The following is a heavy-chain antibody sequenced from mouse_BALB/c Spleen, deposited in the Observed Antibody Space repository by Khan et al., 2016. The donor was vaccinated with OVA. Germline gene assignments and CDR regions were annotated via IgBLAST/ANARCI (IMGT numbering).Heavy chain of an antibody. CDR3: ARVGYNGTMDS. Sequence: QIQLVQSGPELKKPGETVKISCKASGYTFRNNGMNWVKQAPGKGLKWMGWINTYTGEPTSADDFKGRFAFYLETSANTAYLQINNLKNEDTATYFCARVGYNGTMDSWGQGTSVTVSA. V-gene: IGHV9-3-1*01. CDR1: GYTFRNNG. D-gene: IGHD2-14*01. CDR2: INTYTGEP. J-gene: IGHJ4*01.